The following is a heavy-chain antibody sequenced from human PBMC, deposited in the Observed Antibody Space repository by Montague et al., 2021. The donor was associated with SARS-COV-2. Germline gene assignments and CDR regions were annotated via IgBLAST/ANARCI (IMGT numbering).Heavy chain of an antibody. J-gene: IGHJ4*02. CDR1: GFSLSTSGVG. D-gene: IGHD3-10*01. CDR2: IYWDDDK. CDR3: AHRAGKWSGESRKYYFDY. V-gene: IGHV2-5*02. Sequence: PALVKPTQTLTLTCTFSGFSLSTSGVGVGWFRKPPGKALEWLALIYWDDDKHYSPSLKSRLTITKDTSNNQVVLTMTNMDPVDTATYYCAHRAGKWSGESRKYYFDYWGQGTLVTVSS.